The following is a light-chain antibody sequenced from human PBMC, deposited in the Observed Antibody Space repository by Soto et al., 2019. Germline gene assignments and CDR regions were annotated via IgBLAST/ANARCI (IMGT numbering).Light chain of an antibody. CDR2: AAS. CDR3: QQHSSDTPT. Sequence: DIQMIQTPTTLSASVGNRVTITCWASQRISSWVDGDQQKPGTAPKRLFYAASSLQRVGPSRFSGSGSGTEFTLTISSLQPADFATYSCQQHSSDTPTFGRGTKVDIK. J-gene: IGKJ1*01. V-gene: IGKV1-5*01. CDR1: QRISSW.